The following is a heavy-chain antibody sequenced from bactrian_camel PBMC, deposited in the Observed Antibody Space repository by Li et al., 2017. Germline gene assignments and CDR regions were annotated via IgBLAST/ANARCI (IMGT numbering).Heavy chain of an antibody. J-gene: IGHJ4*01. Sequence: HVQLVESGGGSVQAGGSLRLTCEASGRMYVSHCVGWFRQAPGKEREGIAAIDSDGDTAYADSVKGRFTISQNDAKNTLYLQMNSLQTEDTAVYYCAADCRRNLRTVNYWGQGTQVTVS. V-gene: IGHV3S53*01. CDR2: IDSDGDT. CDR1: GRMYVSHC. CDR3: AADCRRNLRTVNY. D-gene: IGHD6*01.